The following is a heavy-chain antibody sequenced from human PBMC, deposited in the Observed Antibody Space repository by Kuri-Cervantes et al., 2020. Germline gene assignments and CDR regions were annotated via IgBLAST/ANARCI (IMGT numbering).Heavy chain of an antibody. CDR2: ISGSGGST. CDR3: ASTILIQHRGFDQ. CDR1: GFTFSSYA. V-gene: IGHV3-23*01. Sequence: GESLKISCAASGFTFSSYAMSWVRQAPGKGLEWVSAISGSGGSTYYADSVKGRFTISRDNSKNTLYLQMNSLRAEDTAVYYCASTILIQHRGFDQWGRGTRVTVSS. J-gene: IGHJ4*02. D-gene: IGHD2-21*01.